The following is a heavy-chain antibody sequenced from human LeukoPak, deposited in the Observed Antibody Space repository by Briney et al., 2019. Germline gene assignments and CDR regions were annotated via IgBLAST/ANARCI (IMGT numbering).Heavy chain of an antibody. J-gene: IGHJ5*02. CDR3: ARDHNWFDP. CDR2: FDPEDGET. Sequence: ASVKVSCKVSGYTLTELSMHWVRQAPGKGLEWMGGFDPEDGETIYAQKLQGRVTMTTDTSTSTAYMELRSLRSDDTAVYYCARDHNWFDPWGQGTLVTVSS. CDR1: GYTLTELS. V-gene: IGHV1-24*01.